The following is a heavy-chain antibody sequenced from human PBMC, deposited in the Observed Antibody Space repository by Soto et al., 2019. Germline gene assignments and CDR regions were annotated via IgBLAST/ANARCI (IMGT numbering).Heavy chain of an antibody. D-gene: IGHD6-19*01. V-gene: IGHV3-23*01. Sequence: GGSLRLSCAASGFTFSSYAMSWVRQAPGKGLEWVSAISGSGGSTYYADSVKGRFTISRDNSKNTLYLQMNSLRAEDTAVYYCAKDGDSSGWYELPFDYWGQGTLVTVSS. CDR1: GFTFSSYA. CDR2: ISGSGGST. CDR3: AKDGDSSGWYELPFDY. J-gene: IGHJ4*02.